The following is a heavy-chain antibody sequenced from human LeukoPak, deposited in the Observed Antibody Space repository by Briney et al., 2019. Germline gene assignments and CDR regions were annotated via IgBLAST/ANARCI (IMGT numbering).Heavy chain of an antibody. CDR3: ARVNYCSGGSCFSQNNYFDY. Sequence: QSQTLSLTCAISGDSVSSNIATWNWIRQSPSRGLEWLGRTYYRSKWYNDYAVSVKSRITINPDTSKNQFSLQLNSVTPDDTAVYYCARVNYCSGGSCFSQNNYFDYWGQGTLVTVSS. CDR2: TYYRSKWYN. J-gene: IGHJ4*02. D-gene: IGHD2-15*01. CDR1: GDSVSSNIAT. V-gene: IGHV6-1*01.